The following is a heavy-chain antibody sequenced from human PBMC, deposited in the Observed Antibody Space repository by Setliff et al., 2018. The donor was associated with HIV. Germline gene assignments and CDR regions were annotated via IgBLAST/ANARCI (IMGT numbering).Heavy chain of an antibody. CDR3: AKESDVEIGVTMIQSYMDV. J-gene: IGHJ6*03. D-gene: IGHD3-22*01. Sequence: PGGSLRLSCEASGFIFSTYGIQWVRQAPGKGLEWVAFIRSDETNKYYSDSVKGRFPISRDNAKNSLYLQMNSLRAEDTALYYCAKESDVEIGVTMIQSYMDVWGKGPTVTVSS. CDR1: GFIFSTYG. CDR2: IRSDETNK. V-gene: IGHV3-30*02.